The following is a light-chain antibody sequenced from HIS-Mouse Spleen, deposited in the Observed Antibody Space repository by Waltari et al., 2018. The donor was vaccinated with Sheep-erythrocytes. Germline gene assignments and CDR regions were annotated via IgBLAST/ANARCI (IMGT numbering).Light chain of an antibody. V-gene: IGLV2-8*01. CDR1: SSDVGGSNH. CDR3: SSYAGSNNYV. Sequence: LTQPPSASGSPGQSVPISCTGTSSDVGGSNHVSWYQQHPGKAPKLMIYEVRNRPSGVPDRFSGSKSGNTASLTVSGLQAEDEAVYYCSSYAGSNNYVFGTGTKVTVL. J-gene: IGLJ1*01. CDR2: EVR.